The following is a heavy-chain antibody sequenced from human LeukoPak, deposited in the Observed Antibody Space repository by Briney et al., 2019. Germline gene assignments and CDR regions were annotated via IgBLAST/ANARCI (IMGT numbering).Heavy chain of an antibody. Sequence: GGSLRLSCAASRFTFNSFVMSWVRQAPGKGLEWVSAISGSGSSTYYADSVKGRFTISRDNSKNTLYLQMNSLRAEDTAVYYCAKRGMGDREASDIWGQGTMVTVSS. J-gene: IGHJ3*02. V-gene: IGHV3-23*01. CDR2: ISGSGSST. CDR1: RFTFNSFV. D-gene: IGHD2-21*02. CDR3: AKRGMGDREASDI.